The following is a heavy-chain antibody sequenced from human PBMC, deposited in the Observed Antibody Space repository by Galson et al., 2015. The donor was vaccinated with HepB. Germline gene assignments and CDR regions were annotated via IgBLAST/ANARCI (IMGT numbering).Heavy chain of an antibody. CDR2: INQNGREK. V-gene: IGHV3-7*03. CDR1: GFTFSDYY. D-gene: IGHD3-10*01. CDR3: ARAGAKTPSRHYLDF. J-gene: IGHJ4*02. Sequence: SLRLSCAGSGFTFSDYYMNWFRQAPGKGLGWVANINQNGREKNYVDSVKGRFTISRDNARNSLYLQMNSLRSEDTAVYFCARAGAKTPSRHYLDFWGRGTLATVSS.